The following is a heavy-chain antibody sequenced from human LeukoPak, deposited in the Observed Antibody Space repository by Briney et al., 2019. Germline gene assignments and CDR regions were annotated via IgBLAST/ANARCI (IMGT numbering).Heavy chain of an antibody. D-gene: IGHD6-13*01. CDR1: GYTFTSYD. CDR3: ARGQIVSSSWYGWFDP. J-gene: IGHJ5*02. V-gene: IGHV1-8*01. CDR2: MNPNSGNT. Sequence: ASVKVSCKASGYTFTSYDINWVRQATGQGLEWMGWMNPNSGNTGYAQKFQGRVTMTRNTSISTAYMELSSLRSEDTAVYYCARGQIVSSSWYGWFDPWGQGPLVPVSS.